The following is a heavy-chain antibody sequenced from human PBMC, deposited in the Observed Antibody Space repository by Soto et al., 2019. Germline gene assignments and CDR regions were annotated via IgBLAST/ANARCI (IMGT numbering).Heavy chain of an antibody. V-gene: IGHV6-1*01. J-gene: IGHJ6*02. CDR3: ARDSTPTIAALVYYYYYGMDV. CDR2: TYYRSKWYN. Sequence: SQTLSLTCAISGDSVSSNSAACNWIRQSPSRGLEWLGRTYYRSKWYNDYAVSVKSRITINPDTSKNQFSLQLNSVTPEDTAVYYCARDSTPTIAALVYYYYYGMDVWGQGTTVTVSS. CDR1: GDSVSSNSAA. D-gene: IGHD6-6*01.